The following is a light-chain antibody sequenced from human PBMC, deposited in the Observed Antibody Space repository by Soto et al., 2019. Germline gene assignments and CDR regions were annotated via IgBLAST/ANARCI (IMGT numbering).Light chain of an antibody. V-gene: IGKV1-27*01. CDR3: QKYNSALT. Sequence: DIQMTQSPSSLSASVGARVTMTCRASQGISNYLAWYQQKPGKVPKLLIYAASTLQSGVPSWFSGSGAGTDFTLTISSLQPEDVATYYCQKYNSALTFGGGTKVDIK. J-gene: IGKJ4*01. CDR2: AAS. CDR1: QGISNY.